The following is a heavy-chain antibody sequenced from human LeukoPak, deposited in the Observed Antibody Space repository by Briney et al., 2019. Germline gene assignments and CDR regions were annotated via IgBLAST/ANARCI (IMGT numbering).Heavy chain of an antibody. CDR3: ARFRGSGWYSFDL. CDR2: IYSGGGYT. Sequence: GASVKVSCKASGYNFNTDNMHWMRQAPGQRLEWMGIIYSGGGYTSAQKFQGRVTMTRDTSISTDYMELSDLRSDDTAVYYCARFRGSGWYSFDLWGQGTLVTVSS. CDR1: GYNFNTDN. V-gene: IGHV1-46*02. D-gene: IGHD6-19*01. J-gene: IGHJ5*02.